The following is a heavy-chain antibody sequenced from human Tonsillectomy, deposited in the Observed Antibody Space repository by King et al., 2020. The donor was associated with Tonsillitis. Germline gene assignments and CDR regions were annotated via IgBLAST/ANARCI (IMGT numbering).Heavy chain of an antibody. Sequence: VQLVESGGGVVQPGESLRITCAASGFTFSSYGMHWVRQAPGKGLEWVAFIWYDGSNKYYADSVKGRITISRDNSKNTLFLQMNSLRAEDTAVYYCAKRDLGGSYFDYWGQGTLVTVSS. D-gene: IGHD3-16*01. V-gene: IGHV3-30*02. CDR1: GFTFSSYG. CDR2: IWYDGSNK. J-gene: IGHJ4*02. CDR3: AKRDLGGSYFDY.